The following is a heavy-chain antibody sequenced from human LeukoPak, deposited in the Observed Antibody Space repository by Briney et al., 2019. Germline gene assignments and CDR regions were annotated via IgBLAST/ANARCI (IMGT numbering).Heavy chain of an antibody. CDR3: AVHYYDSSGYYYLDYFDY. CDR2: IYYSGST. J-gene: IGHJ4*02. V-gene: IGHV4-59*01. CDR1: GGSIGSTY. D-gene: IGHD3-22*01. Sequence: SETLSLTCRVSGGSIGSTYWSWIRQPPGKGLEWIGYIYYSGSTNYTPSLQSRVTISVDTSKNQFYLKLSSVTAADTAVYYCAVHYYDSSGYYYLDYFDYWGQGTLVTVSS.